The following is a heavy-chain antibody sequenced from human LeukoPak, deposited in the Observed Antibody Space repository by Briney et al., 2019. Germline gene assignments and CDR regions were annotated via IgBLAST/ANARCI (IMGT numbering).Heavy chain of an antibody. CDR2: IYPGDSDT. J-gene: IGHJ4*02. CDR1: GYSFTTYW. CDR3: ARHECLRNTNFDY. D-gene: IGHD3-16*01. Sequence: SGESLNISCKGSGYSFTTYWIGWVRQMPGKGLEWMGIIYPGDSDTRYSPSFQGHVTISAHKPIRTAYRQGSSLKASDTARYHCARHECLRNTNFDYWGQRTLVTVSS. V-gene: IGHV5-51*01.